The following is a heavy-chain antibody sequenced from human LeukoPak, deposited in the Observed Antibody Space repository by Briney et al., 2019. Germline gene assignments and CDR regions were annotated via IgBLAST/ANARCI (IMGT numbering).Heavy chain of an antibody. J-gene: IGHJ5*01. CDR1: GFTFSTYW. Sequence: PGGSLRLPCAASGFTFSTYWMNWVRQAPGKGLEWVANIKEDGNEKYNVDSVRGRFTISRDNAKNSLYLQMSSLRAEDTAVYYCARGSGGSAADWFDSWGQGTLVTVAS. CDR2: IKEDGNEK. CDR3: ARGSGGSAADWFDS. D-gene: IGHD2-15*01. V-gene: IGHV3-7*01.